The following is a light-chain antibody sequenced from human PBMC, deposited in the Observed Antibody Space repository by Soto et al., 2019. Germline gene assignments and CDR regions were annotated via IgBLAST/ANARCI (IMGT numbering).Light chain of an antibody. J-gene: IGKJ4*01. CDR3: QQYDDWLRLT. CDR1: RSVSNN. V-gene: IGKV3D-15*01. CDR2: GAS. Sequence: ENVLTQSPGTLSLSPGERPTLSCXASRSVSNNYLAWYQQKPGQAPRLLIYGASNRATGIPVRFSGSGSGTEFNLTISSLQSEDLAVHFCQQYDDWLRLTVGGGTKVDIK.